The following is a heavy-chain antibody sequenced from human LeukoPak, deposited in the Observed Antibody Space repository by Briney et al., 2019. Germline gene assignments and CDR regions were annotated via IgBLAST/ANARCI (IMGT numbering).Heavy chain of an antibody. CDR1: GFTFSTHA. V-gene: IGHV3-23*01. D-gene: IGHD4-23*01. J-gene: IGHJ5*02. CDR3: AKLIGDYNGNSGS. CDR2: ISDTGEST. Sequence: SGGSLRLSCAASGFTFSTHAMSWVRQVSGKGLEWVSSISDTGESTYYADYVKGRFTISRVNSKNTLYLQMNSLRAEDTAVYNCAKLIGDYNGNSGSWGQGTLVTVSS.